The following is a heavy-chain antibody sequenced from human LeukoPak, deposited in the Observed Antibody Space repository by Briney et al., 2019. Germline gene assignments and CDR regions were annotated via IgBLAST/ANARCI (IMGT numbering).Heavy chain of an antibody. D-gene: IGHD2-15*01. Sequence: PSETLSLTCGVYGGSFNDYYWSWIRQPPERGLEWIGEINHVGGTNYNPSLKSRVTISVDTSKKQFSLKLSSVTAADTAVYYCAREKYVGYCSGGSCPYNWFDPWGQGTLVTVSS. V-gene: IGHV4-34*01. CDR2: INHVGGT. CDR3: AREKYVGYCSGGSCPYNWFDP. J-gene: IGHJ5*02. CDR1: GGSFNDYY.